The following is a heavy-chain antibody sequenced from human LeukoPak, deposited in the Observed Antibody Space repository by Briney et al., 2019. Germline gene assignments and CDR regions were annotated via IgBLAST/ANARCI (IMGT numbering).Heavy chain of an antibody. V-gene: IGHV5-10-1*01. CDR3: ARQGGSTSSYFDY. D-gene: IGHD6-6*01. Sequence: GESLKISCKGSGYSFTSYWISWVRQMPGKGLEWMGRIDPSDSYTNYSPSFQGHVTISVDKSISTAYLQWSSLKASDTAMYYCARQGGSTSSYFDYWGQGTLVTVSS. CDR2: IDPSDSYT. J-gene: IGHJ4*02. CDR1: GYSFTSYW.